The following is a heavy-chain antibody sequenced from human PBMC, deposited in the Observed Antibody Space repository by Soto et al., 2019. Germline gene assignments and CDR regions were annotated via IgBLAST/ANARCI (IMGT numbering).Heavy chain of an antibody. D-gene: IGHD3-16*01. CDR2: INSDGSST. J-gene: IGHJ5*02. Sequence: VQLVESGGGVVQPGRSLRLSCAASGFTFSSYWMHWVRQAPGKGLVWVSRINSDGSSTSYADSVKGRFTISRDNAKNTLYLQMNSLRAEDTAVYYCARVAWGGPFDPWGQGTLVTVSS. V-gene: IGHV3-74*02. CDR3: ARVAWGGPFDP. CDR1: GFTFSSYW.